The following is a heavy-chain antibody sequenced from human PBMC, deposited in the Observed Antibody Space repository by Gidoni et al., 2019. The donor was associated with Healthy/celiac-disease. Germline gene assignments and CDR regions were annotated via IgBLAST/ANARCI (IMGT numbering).Heavy chain of an antibody. CDR2: ISGSGCST. CDR3: AKALLVVGALWYYYYGMDV. J-gene: IGHJ6*02. V-gene: IGHV3-23*04. D-gene: IGHD3-22*01. Sequence: EVQLVESGGGLVQPGGSLRLSCAASGFPFRGYAMSWVRRAQGKGLGVVAAISGSGCSTYYADSVKGRFTISRDNSKNTLYLQMNSLSAEDTAVYYCAKALLVVGALWYYYYGMDVWGQGTTVTVSS. CDR1: GFPFRGYA.